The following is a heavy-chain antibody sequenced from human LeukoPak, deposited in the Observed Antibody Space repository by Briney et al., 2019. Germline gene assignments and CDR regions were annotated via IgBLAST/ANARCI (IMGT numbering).Heavy chain of an antibody. CDR3: AKDRGYYDSSGDAFDI. J-gene: IGHJ3*02. D-gene: IGHD3-22*01. CDR2: ISYDGSNK. V-gene: IGHV3-30*18. CDR1: GFTFSSYG. Sequence: QPGRSLRLSCAASGFTFSSYGMHWVRQAPGKGLEWVAVISYDGSNKYYADSVKGRFTISRDNSKNTLYLQMNSLRAEDTAVYYCAKDRGYYDSSGDAFDIWGQGTMVTVSS.